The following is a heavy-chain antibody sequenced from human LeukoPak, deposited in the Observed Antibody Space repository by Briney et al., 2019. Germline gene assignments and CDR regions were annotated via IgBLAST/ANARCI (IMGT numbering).Heavy chain of an antibody. D-gene: IGHD3-10*01. CDR2: IHWDDDK. J-gene: IGHJ4*02. CDR3: ARIRYEYYYGSGNYYLFDY. V-gene: IGHV2-70*01. CDR1: GFSLSTSGMC. Sequence: SGPTLVKPTQTLTLTCTFSGFSLSTSGMCVSWIRQPPGKALEWLALIHWDDDKYYSTSLKTRLTISKDTSKNQVFLTMTNMDPVDTATYYCARIRYEYYYGSGNYYLFDYWGQGTLVTVSP.